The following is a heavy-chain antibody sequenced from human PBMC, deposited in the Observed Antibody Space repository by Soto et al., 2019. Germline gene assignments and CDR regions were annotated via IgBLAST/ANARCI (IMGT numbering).Heavy chain of an antibody. CDR1: GFTFSSYS. V-gene: IGHV3-48*02. J-gene: IGHJ3*02. CDR3: AREGHAWDI. CDR2: ISSSSSTI. Sequence: GGALRLSCAASGFTFSSYSMNWVRQAPGNGLERVSYISSSSSTIYYVDSVKGRFTISRDNAKNSLYLKMNSLRDEDTAVYYCAREGHAWDIWGQGTMVTVSS.